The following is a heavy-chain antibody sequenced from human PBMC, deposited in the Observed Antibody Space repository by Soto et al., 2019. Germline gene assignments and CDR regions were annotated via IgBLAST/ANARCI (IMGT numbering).Heavy chain of an antibody. Sequence: VKVSCKASGYTFTSYGISWVRQAPGQGLEWMGWISAYNGNTNYAQKLQGRVTMTTDTSTSTAYMELRSLRSDDTAVYYCARAQRPHLWEARNFDYWGQGTLVTVSS. CDR1: GYTFTSYG. V-gene: IGHV1-18*01. CDR3: ARAQRPHLWEARNFDY. J-gene: IGHJ4*02. D-gene: IGHD5-18*01. CDR2: ISAYNGNT.